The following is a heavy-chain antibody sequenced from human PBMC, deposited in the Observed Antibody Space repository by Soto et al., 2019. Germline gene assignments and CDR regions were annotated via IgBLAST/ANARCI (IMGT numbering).Heavy chain of an antibody. Sequence: QVQLVQSGAEVKKPGASVKVSCKASGYTFTSYAMHWVRQAPGQRLEWMGWINAGNGNTKYSQKFQGRVTITRDTSASTAYMELSSLRSEDTAVYYCARLIAVACKGDPGAFDIWGQGTMVTVSS. CDR2: INAGNGNT. J-gene: IGHJ3*02. V-gene: IGHV1-3*01. CDR1: GYTFTSYA. CDR3: ARLIAVACKGDPGAFDI. D-gene: IGHD6-19*01.